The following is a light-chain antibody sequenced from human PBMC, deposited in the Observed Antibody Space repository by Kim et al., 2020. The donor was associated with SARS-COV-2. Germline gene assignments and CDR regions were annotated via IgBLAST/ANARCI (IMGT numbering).Light chain of an antibody. V-gene: IGKV3-20*01. J-gene: IGKJ2*01. CDR3: QQYGSSPYT. CDR2: STS. Sequence: EIVLTQSPGTLSLSPGERATLSCRASQRVASSYLAWYQHKPGQAPSLLIYSTSSRATGVPDRFSGSGSGTDFTLTISRLEPEDFAVYYCQQYGSSPYTFGQGTKLEI. CDR1: QRVASSY.